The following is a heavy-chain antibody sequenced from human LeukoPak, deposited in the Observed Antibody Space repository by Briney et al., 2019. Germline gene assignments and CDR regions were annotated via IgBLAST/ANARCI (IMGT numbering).Heavy chain of an antibody. J-gene: IGHJ5*02. CDR1: GFTFSSYA. D-gene: IGHD2-21*02. Sequence: PGGSLRLSCAASGFTFSSYAMSWVRQAPGKGLEWVSAISGSGGGTYYADSVKGRFTISRDNSKNTLYLQMNSLRAEDTAVYYCAKDLSRFRLYCGGDCYPDHWGQGTLVTVSS. CDR2: ISGSGGGT. CDR3: AKDLSRFRLYCGGDCYPDH. V-gene: IGHV3-23*01.